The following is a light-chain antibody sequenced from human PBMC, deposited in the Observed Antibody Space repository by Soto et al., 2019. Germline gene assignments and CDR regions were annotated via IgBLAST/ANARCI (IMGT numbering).Light chain of an antibody. J-gene: IGKJ1*01. Sequence: IELTQSPPFLSASVGDRVTITCRADEGITTYLAWYQQQPGKAPKVLIYGASTLQNGVPPRFSGSGSGTEFTLTTSSDQPEDIATYYCQQVKRVALSFGEGAKV. V-gene: IGKV1-9*01. CDR2: GAS. CDR3: QQVKRVALS. CDR1: EGITTY.